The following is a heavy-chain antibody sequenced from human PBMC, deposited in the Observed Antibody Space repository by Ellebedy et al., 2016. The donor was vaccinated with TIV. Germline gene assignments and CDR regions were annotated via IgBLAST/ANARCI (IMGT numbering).Heavy chain of an antibody. CDR3: ARDRFHPVLLWFGECDY. D-gene: IGHD3-10*01. CDR2: ISYDGSNK. Sequence: GGSLRLXXAASGFTFSSYAMRWVRQAPGKGLEWVAVISYDGSNKYYADSVKGRFTISRDNSKNTLYLQMNSLRAEDTAVYYCARDRFHPVLLWFGECDYWGQGTLVTVSS. CDR1: GFTFSSYA. J-gene: IGHJ4*02. V-gene: IGHV3-30-3*01.